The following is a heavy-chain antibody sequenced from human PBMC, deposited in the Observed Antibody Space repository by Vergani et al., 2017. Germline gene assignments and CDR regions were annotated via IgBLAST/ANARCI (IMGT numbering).Heavy chain of an antibody. CDR2: MNPISGNT. J-gene: IGHJ4*02. V-gene: IGHV1-8*03. D-gene: IGHD2-8*01. CDR1: GYTFTSDD. CDR3: VRARRTCTYDHCPRYYYDL. Sequence: QVQLVQSGAEVKKPGASVKVSCKASGYTFTSDDINWVRQATGQGLEWMGWMNPISGNTGYAQNLQGRLTITRDTSVNTAYMELSSLTSEDMAVYYCVRARRTCTYDHCPRYYYDLWGQGTFVTVSS.